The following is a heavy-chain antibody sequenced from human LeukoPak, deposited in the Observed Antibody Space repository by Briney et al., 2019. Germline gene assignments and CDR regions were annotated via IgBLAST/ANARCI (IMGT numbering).Heavy chain of an antibody. CDR2: ISGSGGST. D-gene: IGHD5-18*01. CDR3: ANRGGYSYGYLFDY. CDR1: GFTLSSYA. J-gene: IGHJ4*02. Sequence: GGSLRLSCAASGFTLSSYAMSWVRQAPGKGLEWVSAISGSGGSTYYADSVKGRFTISRDNSKNTLYLQMNSLRAEDTAVYYCANRGGYSYGYLFDYWGQGTLVTVSS. V-gene: IGHV3-23*01.